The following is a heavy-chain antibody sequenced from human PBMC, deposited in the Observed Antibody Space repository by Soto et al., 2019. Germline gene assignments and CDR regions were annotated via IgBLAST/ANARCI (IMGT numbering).Heavy chain of an antibody. D-gene: IGHD4-17*01. J-gene: IGHJ4*02. Sequence: QVQLVQSGAEVKKPGSSVKVSGKASGGTFSSYTISWVRQAPGQGLEWMGRIIPILGIANYAQKFQGRVTISADKSTSTAYMELSSLRSEDTAVYYCARDREDYGDYSIPFDYWGQGTLVTVSS. V-gene: IGHV1-69*08. CDR2: IIPILGIA. CDR3: ARDREDYGDYSIPFDY. CDR1: GGTFSSYT.